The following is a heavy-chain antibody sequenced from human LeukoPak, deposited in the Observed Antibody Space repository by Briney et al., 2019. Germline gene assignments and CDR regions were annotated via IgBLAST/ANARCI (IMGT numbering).Heavy chain of an antibody. CDR1: GGSISSYY. V-gene: IGHV4-4*07. J-gene: IGHJ4*02. Sequence: SETLSLTCTVSGGSISSYYWSWIRQPAGKGLEWIGRIYTSGSTNYNPSLKSRVTMSVDTSKNQFSLKLSSVTAADTAVYYCARGTDGCSSTTCPIPLDSWGQGTLVTVSS. D-gene: IGHD2-2*01. CDR2: IYTSGST. CDR3: ARGTDGCSSTTCPIPLDS.